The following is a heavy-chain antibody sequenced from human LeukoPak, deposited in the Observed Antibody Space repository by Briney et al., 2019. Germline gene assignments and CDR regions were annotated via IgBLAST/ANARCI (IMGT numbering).Heavy chain of an antibody. Sequence: ASVKASCKASGSTFTSYGVSGVRQAAGQRVGWMGWISAYNGNTDNAQKRQGRGTMSTDTSTSTDTKELRSLRSDDTAVYYCARRKATVTPYNWFDPWGQGTLVTVSS. CDR1: GSTFTSYG. V-gene: IGHV1-18*01. D-gene: IGHD4-11*01. CDR2: ISAYNGNT. J-gene: IGHJ5*02. CDR3: ARRKATVTPYNWFDP.